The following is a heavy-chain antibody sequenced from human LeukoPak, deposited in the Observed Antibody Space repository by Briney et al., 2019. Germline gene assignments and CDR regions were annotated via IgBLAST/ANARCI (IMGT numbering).Heavy chain of an antibody. V-gene: IGHV3-66*01. Sequence: PGGSLRLSCAASGFTVNNNYMSWVRQAPGKGLEWVSVIYTGGTTYYADSVKGRFTISRDNAKNSLYLQMNSPRAEDTAVYYCARDPPIYQGISSYYYGMDVWGQGTTVTVSS. CDR3: ARDPPIYQGISSYYYGMDV. D-gene: IGHD3-3*02. J-gene: IGHJ6*02. CDR1: GFTVNNNY. CDR2: IYTGGTT.